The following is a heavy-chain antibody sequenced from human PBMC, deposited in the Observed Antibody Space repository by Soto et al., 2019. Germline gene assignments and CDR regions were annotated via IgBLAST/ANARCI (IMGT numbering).Heavy chain of an antibody. D-gene: IGHD3-9*01. Sequence: ETLSLTCTVSGDSVSSYYWSWIRQPPGKGLEWIGDIFYSGSTNYNPSLKSRVTISVDTSKNQFSLKLSSVTAADTAVYYCAREEVVRYFGVWGQGTLVTVSS. CDR3: AREEVVRYFGV. V-gene: IGHV4-59*02. CDR1: GDSVSSYY. CDR2: IFYSGST. J-gene: IGHJ4*02.